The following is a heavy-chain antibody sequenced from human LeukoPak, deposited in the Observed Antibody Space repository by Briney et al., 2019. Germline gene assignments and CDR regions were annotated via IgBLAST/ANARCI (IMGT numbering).Heavy chain of an antibody. CDR2: ISNSGGTI. Sequence: GGSLRLSCAASGFTFSSYSMNWVRQAPGKGLEWVSYISNSGGTIDYADSVKGRFTISRDNAKNSLYLQMSSLTAEDTAVYYCSRLRGYSYGYADYWGQGTLVTVPS. D-gene: IGHD5-18*01. V-gene: IGHV3-48*04. CDR3: SRLRGYSYGYADY. CDR1: GFTFSSYS. J-gene: IGHJ4*02.